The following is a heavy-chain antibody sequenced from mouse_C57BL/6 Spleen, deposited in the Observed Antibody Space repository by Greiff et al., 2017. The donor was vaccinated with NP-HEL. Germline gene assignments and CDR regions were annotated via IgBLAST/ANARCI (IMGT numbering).Heavy chain of an antibody. Sequence: QVHVKQPGAELVKPGASVKMSCKASGYTFTSYWITWVKQRPGQGLEWIRDIYPGSGSTNYNEKFKSKATLTVDTSSSTAYMQLSSLTSEDSAVYYCAREAVDYDGYYAMDYWGQGTSVTVSS. CDR3: AREAVDYDGYYAMDY. V-gene: IGHV1-55*01. CDR1: GYTFTSYW. J-gene: IGHJ4*01. D-gene: IGHD2-4*01. CDR2: IYPGSGST.